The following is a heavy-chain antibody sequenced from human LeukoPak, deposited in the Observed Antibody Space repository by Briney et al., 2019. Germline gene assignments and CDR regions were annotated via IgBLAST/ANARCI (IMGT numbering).Heavy chain of an antibody. D-gene: IGHD3-22*01. CDR3: AKDPRPYDYDRGFFHY. CDR2: ISGSGGST. J-gene: IGHJ4*02. CDR1: GLTFSSYA. V-gene: IGHV3-23*01. Sequence: GGSLRLSCAVSGLTFSSYAMRWVRQAPGKGLEWVSSISGSGGSTYYANSVKGRFTISRDNSKNTLDMQKNSLRGDDTAVYYCAKDPRPYDYDRGFFHYWGQGTLVTVSS.